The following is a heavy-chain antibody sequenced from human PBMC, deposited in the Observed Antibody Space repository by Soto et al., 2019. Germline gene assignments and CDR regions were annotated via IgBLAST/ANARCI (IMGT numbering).Heavy chain of an antibody. CDR3: PGDSQYDYDSSGNWFDP. J-gene: IGHJ5*02. D-gene: IGHD3-22*01. CDR1: GYTFISYG. CDR2: ISAYNGNK. V-gene: IGHV1-18*01. Sequence: ASVKVSCKASGYTFISYGISWVRQAPGQGLEWMGWISAYNGNKNYAQKLQGRATMTTDTSTSTDDMSLRSLRSDDTAVYYCPGDSQYDYDSSGNWFDPWGQGTLVTVSS.